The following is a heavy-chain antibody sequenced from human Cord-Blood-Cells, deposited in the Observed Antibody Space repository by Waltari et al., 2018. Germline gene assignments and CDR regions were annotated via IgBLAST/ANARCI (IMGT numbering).Heavy chain of an antibody. D-gene: IGHD7-27*01. CDR2: IYSGGST. V-gene: IGHV3-53*01. J-gene: IGHJ2*01. CDR3: ARDSLNWGPGLYFDL. CDR1: GFNVSSNY. Sequence: EVQLVESGGGLIQPGGSLRLSCAASGFNVSSNYMSWVRQAPGKGLEWVSVIYSGGSTYYADSVKGRFTISRDNSKNTLYLQMNSLRAEDTAVYYCARDSLNWGPGLYFDLWGRGTLVTVSS.